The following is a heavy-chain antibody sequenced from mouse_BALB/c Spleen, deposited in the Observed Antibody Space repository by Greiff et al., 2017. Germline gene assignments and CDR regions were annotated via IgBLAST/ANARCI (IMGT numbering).Heavy chain of an antibody. Sequence: EVQGVESGGGLVQPGGSMKLSCVASGFTFSSYWMSWVRQSPEKGLEWVAEIRLKSDNYATHYAESVKGKFTISRDDSKSRLYLQMNSLRAEDTGIYYCTAGYPDYWGQGTTLTVSS. CDR2: IRLKSDNYAT. CDR1: GFTFSSYW. J-gene: IGHJ2*01. V-gene: IGHV6-6*02. D-gene: IGHD2-2*01. CDR3: TAGYPDY.